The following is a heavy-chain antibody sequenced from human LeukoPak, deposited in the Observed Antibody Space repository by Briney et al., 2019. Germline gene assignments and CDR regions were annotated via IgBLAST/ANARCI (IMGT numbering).Heavy chain of an antibody. Sequence: GGSLRLSCAASGFTFSSYGMHWVRQAPGKGLEWVAVISYDGSNKYYADSVKGRFTISRDNSKNTLYLQMNSLRAEDTAVYYCAKGRGDWGFFDYWGQGTLVTVSS. CDR1: GFTFSSYG. J-gene: IGHJ4*02. V-gene: IGHV3-30*18. CDR3: AKGRGDWGFFDY. CDR2: ISYDGSNK. D-gene: IGHD7-27*01.